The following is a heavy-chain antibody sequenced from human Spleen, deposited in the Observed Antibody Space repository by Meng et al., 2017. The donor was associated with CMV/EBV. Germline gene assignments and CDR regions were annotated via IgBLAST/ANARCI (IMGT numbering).Heavy chain of an antibody. CDR3: ARYYDFWSAYPGSFDP. D-gene: IGHD3-3*01. Sequence: SETLSLTCSVSGGSISSFYWSWIRQPPGKGLEWIGYIYYSGSTYYNPSLKSRVTISVDTSKNQFSLKLSSVTAADTAVYYCARYYDFWSAYPGSFDPWGQGTLVTVSS. CDR1: GGSISSFY. CDR2: IYYSGST. J-gene: IGHJ5*02. V-gene: IGHV4-59*08.